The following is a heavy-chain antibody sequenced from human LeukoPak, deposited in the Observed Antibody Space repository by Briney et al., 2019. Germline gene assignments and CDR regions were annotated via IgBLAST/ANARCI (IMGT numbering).Heavy chain of an antibody. CDR1: GYTFTGYY. V-gene: IGHV1-2*04. J-gene: IGHJ6*03. CDR3: ARVKAYDSSGYPYYYYYMDV. Sequence: GASVKVSCKASGYTFTGYYMHWVRQAPGQGLEWMGWINPNSGGTNYAQKFQGWVTMTRDTSISTAYMELSRLRSDDTAVYYCARVKAYDSSGYPYYYYYMDVWGKGTTVTVSS. D-gene: IGHD3-22*01. CDR2: INPNSGGT.